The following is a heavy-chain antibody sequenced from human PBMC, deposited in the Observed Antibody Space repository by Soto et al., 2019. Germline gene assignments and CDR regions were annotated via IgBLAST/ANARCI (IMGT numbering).Heavy chain of an antibody. V-gene: IGHV4-4*02. CDR2: IHHSGST. D-gene: IGHD3-22*01. CDR3: ARYNYESNGYSIDY. Sequence: QVQLQESGPGLVKPSGTLSLTCAVSGGSISSSNWWSWVRQPPGKGLEWIGEIHHSGSTNYNPSLKSRVTMSVDKSKNQFSLELTSVTAADTAVYYCARYNYESNGYSIDYWGQGTLVTVSS. CDR1: GGSISSSNW. J-gene: IGHJ4*02.